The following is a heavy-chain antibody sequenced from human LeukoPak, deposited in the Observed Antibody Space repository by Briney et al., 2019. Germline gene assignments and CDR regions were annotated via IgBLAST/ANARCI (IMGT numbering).Heavy chain of an antibody. Sequence: PSETLSLTCTVSGGSISSSSYYWGWIRQPPGKGLEWIGSIYYSGSTYYNPSLKSRVTISVDTSKNQFSLKLSSVTAADTAVYYCARLERYYYYYMDVWGKGTTVTISS. J-gene: IGHJ6*03. CDR3: ARLERYYYYYMDV. CDR1: GGSISSSSYY. V-gene: IGHV4-39*01. CDR2: IYYSGST. D-gene: IGHD1-1*01.